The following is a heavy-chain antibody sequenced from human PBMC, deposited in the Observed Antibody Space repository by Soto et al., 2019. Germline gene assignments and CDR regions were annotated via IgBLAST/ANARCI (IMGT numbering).Heavy chain of an antibody. CDR2: IITIYGTA. V-gene: IGHV1-69*18. CDR1: GGNFTSYV. D-gene: IGHD3-10*01. J-gene: IGHJ5*02. Sequence: QVQLVQSGAEVKKPGSSVKVSCKASGGNFTSYVISWVRQAPGQGLEWMGNIITIYGTANYLQKFRGRVTITAVESTSTVFMELSRLKSEDTAVYYCARDVPHGYYYGLPWFDPWGQGTLVTGSS. CDR3: ARDVPHGYYYGLPWFDP.